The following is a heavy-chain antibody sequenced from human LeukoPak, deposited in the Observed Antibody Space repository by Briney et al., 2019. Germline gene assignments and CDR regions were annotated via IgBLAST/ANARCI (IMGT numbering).Heavy chain of an antibody. V-gene: IGHV3-7*01. CDR3: ARDGRGYCGGDCFLSWFDP. J-gene: IGHJ5*02. Sequence: ARSLRLSCAASGFTFSSYWMSWVRQAPGKGLEWVANIKQDGSEKYYVDSVKGRFTISRDNAKNSLYLQMSSLRAEDTAVYYCARDGRGYCGGDCFLSWFDPWGQGTLVTVSS. CDR1: GFTFSSYW. CDR2: IKQDGSEK. D-gene: IGHD2-21*02.